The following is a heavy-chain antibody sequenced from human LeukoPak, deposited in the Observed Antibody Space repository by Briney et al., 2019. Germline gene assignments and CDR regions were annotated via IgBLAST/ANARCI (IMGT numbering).Heavy chain of an antibody. CDR2: IWYDGSNK. D-gene: IGHD1-26*01. CDR3: ARDAYSGSSGDFDY. Sequence: AGGSLRLSCAASGFTFSSYGMHWVRQAPGKGLEWVAVIWYDGSNKYYADSVKGRFTISRDNSKNTLYLQMNSLRAEDTAVYYCARDAYSGSSGDFDYWGQGTLVTVSS. V-gene: IGHV3-33*01. J-gene: IGHJ4*02. CDR1: GFTFSSYG.